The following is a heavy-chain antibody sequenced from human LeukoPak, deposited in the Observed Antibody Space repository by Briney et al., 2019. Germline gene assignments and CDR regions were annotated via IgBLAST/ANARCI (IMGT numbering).Heavy chain of an antibody. CDR3: ARDYDVGSKMEY. V-gene: IGHV4-34*01. D-gene: IGHD3-10*02. J-gene: IGHJ4*02. CDR1: GGSFRAAY. Sequence: SETLSLTCAVYGGSFRAAYWCWIRQPPGKGLGWIGEINHGGSTNYNPSLKSRVSTSVHTSKNKFSRNLSSVTAAPTAVHYCARDYDVGSKMEYCGQGALVTVSS. CDR2: INHGGST.